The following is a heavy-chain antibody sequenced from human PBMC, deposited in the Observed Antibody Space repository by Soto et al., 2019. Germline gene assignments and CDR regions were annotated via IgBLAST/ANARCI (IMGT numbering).Heavy chain of an antibody. CDR3: AKVVVGPGGDAFDI. D-gene: IGHD2-21*01. Sequence: PSETLSLTCTVSSGSISSYYWSWIRQPPGKGLEWIGYIYNSGSTDYNPSLKSRVTISVDTSKNQFSLKLSSVTAADTAVYYCAKVVVGPGGDAFDIWGRGTMVTVS. V-gene: IGHV4-59*01. J-gene: IGHJ3*02. CDR1: SGSISSYY. CDR2: IYNSGST.